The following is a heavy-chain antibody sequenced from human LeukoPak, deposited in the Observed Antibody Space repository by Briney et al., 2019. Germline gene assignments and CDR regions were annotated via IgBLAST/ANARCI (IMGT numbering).Heavy chain of an antibody. CDR3: AREASGPGSYPIDY. CDR1: GGSFSSYA. Sequence: SVKVSCKASGGSFSSYAISGVRQAPGQGLEWMGRIIPILGIANYAQKFQGRVTITADKSTSPAYMELSSLRSEDTAVYYCAREASGPGSYPIDYWGQGTLVTVSS. V-gene: IGHV1-69*04. D-gene: IGHD1-26*01. CDR2: IIPILGIA. J-gene: IGHJ4*02.